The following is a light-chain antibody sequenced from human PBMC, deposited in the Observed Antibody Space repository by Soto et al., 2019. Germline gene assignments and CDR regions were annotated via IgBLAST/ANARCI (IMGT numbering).Light chain of an antibody. Sequence: QSVLTQPPSASGTPGQRVTISCSGSSSNIGSNTVSWYQQLPGTAPKPLIYSNNQRPSGVPDRFSGSKSGTSASLAISGLQSEDEADYYCAAWDGSLNAWVFGGGTQLTVL. J-gene: IGLJ3*02. CDR3: AAWDGSLNAWV. V-gene: IGLV1-44*01. CDR1: SSNIGSNT. CDR2: SNN.